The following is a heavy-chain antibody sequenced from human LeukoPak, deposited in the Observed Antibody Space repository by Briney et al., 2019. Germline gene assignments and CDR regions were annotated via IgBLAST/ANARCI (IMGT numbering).Heavy chain of an antibody. V-gene: IGHV4-59*08. CDR2: IYYSGST. J-gene: IGHJ5*02. CDR3: ARTSGPKLNWFDP. CDR1: GGSISSYY. Sequence: SETLSLTCTVSGGSISSYYWSWIRQPPGKGLVWIGYIYYSGSTNYNPSLKSRVTISVDPSKNQFSLKLSSVTAADTAVYYCARTSGPKLNWFDPWGQGTLVTVSS. D-gene: IGHD3-10*01.